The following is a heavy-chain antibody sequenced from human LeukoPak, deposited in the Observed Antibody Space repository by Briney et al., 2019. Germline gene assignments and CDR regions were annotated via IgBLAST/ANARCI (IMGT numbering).Heavy chain of an antibody. Sequence: ASETLSLTCTVSGGSISSYYWSWIRQPPGKGLEWIGYIYYSGSTNYNPSLKSRVTISVDTSKNQFSLKLSSVTAADTAVYYCARGGYSYGSGLLDYWGQGTPVTVSS. CDR2: IYYSGST. J-gene: IGHJ4*02. CDR3: ARGGYSYGSGLLDY. CDR1: GGSISSYY. D-gene: IGHD5-18*01. V-gene: IGHV4-59*01.